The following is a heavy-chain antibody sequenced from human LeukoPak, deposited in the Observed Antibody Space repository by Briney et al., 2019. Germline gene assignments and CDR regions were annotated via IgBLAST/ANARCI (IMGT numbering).Heavy chain of an antibody. CDR2: ISWNSDTI. Sequence: GGSLRLSCAVSGFTFDDYAMHWVRQVPGKGLEWVSGISWNSDTIDLADSVKGRFTISRDNAKNSLYPQMNRLRAEDTALYYCATNGGGDSGYGNFDYWGQGTLVTVSS. J-gene: IGHJ4*02. CDR1: GFTFDDYA. V-gene: IGHV3-9*01. D-gene: IGHD5-12*01. CDR3: ATNGGGDSGYGNFDY.